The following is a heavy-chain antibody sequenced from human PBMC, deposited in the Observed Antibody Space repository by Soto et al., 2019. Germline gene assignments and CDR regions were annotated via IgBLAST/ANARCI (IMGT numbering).Heavy chain of an antibody. J-gene: IGHJ4*02. Sequence: EVQLVEAGGGLVQTGGSLRLSCAASGFTVSNYWMTWVRQAPGKGLEWVANIIKEGSEQPYVDSVKGRFTISRDNAKNSLYLEMNSLRVEDTAASYCARDWGGLGYWGQGSLVTVSS. CDR1: GFTVSNYW. D-gene: IGHD3-10*01. CDR2: IIKEGSEQ. V-gene: IGHV3-7*03. CDR3: ARDWGGLGY.